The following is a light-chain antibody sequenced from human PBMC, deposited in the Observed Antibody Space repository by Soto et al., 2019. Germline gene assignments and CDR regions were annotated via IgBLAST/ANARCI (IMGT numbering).Light chain of an antibody. CDR3: SAGDDSLNGVV. Sequence: QSVLTQPPSASGTPGQRVTISCSGSSSNIGSKSVNWYQHLPGTAPKPLIYSNYHRPSGVPDRFSGSKSGTSASLAISGLQSEDEAVYYCSAGDDSLNGVVFGGGTKLTVL. CDR2: SNY. J-gene: IGLJ2*01. V-gene: IGLV1-44*01. CDR1: SSNIGSKS.